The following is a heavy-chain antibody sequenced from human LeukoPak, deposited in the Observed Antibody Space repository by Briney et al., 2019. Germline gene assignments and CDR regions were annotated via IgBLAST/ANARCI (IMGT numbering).Heavy chain of an antibody. J-gene: IGHJ4*02. D-gene: IGHD6-13*01. Sequence: PGGSLRLSCAAPGFTFSTNGKYWVRQAPGKGLVWVSRINGDGSSTSYADSVKGRFTISRDNDKNTLYLQMHSLRADDSAVYYCVRAGAGLDYWGQGTLVTVSS. V-gene: IGHV3-74*01. CDR1: GFTFSTNG. CDR2: INGDGSST. CDR3: VRAGAGLDY.